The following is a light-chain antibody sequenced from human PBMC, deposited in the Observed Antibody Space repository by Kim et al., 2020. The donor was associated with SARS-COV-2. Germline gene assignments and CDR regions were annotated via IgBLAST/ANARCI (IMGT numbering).Light chain of an antibody. CDR2: DTS. V-gene: IGKV3-20*01. CDR1: PIFIHNS. CDR3: QQYGGSPMYT. J-gene: IGKJ2*01. Sequence: PGARATLSCLSRPIFIHNSFAWYQQKPGQAPRLLIYDTSTRATGIPDRFSGSGSGTDFTLTVNRLEPEDFAVYFCQQYGGSPMYTFGKGTKL.